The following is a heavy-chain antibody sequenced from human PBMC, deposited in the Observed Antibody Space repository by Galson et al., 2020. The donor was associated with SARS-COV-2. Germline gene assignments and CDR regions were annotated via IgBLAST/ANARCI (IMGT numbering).Heavy chain of an antibody. CDR3: ARDGGNSGSYYNGYFDY. CDR1: GGSISDATYY. D-gene: IGHD3-10*01. J-gene: IGHJ4*02. CDR2: IYHSGAT. V-gene: IGHV4-31*03. Sequence: SETLSLTCTVSGGSISDATYYWSWIRQHPGKGLEWIGYIYHSGATYYTPSPRSRLSMSVDTSKNQFSLKLSSVTAADTAIYYCARDGGNSGSYYNGYFDYWGQGTLVTVSS.